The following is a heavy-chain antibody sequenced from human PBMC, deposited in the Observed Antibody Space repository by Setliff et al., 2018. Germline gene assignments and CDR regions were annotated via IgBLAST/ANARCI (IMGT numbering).Heavy chain of an antibody. CDR2: ISAYNGDT. J-gene: IGHJ3*02. CDR1: GYTFSSYG. D-gene: IGHD2-15*01. V-gene: IGHV1-18*01. CDR3: ARDRRNIVVAVVNAAFDI. Sequence: PSVKVSCKASGYTFSSYGISWVRQAPGQGLEWMGWISAYNGDTNYAQNLQGRVTMTTDTSTSTAYMELRSLRSDDTAVYYCARDRRNIVVAVVNAAFDIWGQGTMVTVSS.